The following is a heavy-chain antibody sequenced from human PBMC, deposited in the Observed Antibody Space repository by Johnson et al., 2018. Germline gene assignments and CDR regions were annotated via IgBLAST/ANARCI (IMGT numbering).Heavy chain of an antibody. D-gene: IGHD3-22*01. CDR1: GFTFDDYA. CDR2: ISWNSGSI. Sequence: EVQLVESGGGLVQPGRSLRLSCAASGFTFDDYAMHWVRQAPGKGLEWVSGISWNSGSIAYANSVRGRFTISRDNAKNSLYLQMNNLRAEDTALYYCAKANDYYDTSGPGAFDIWGQGTMVTVSS. V-gene: IGHV3-9*01. J-gene: IGHJ3*02. CDR3: AKANDYYDTSGPGAFDI.